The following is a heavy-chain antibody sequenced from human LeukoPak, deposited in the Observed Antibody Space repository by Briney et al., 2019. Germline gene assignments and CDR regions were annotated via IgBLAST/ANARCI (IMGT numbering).Heavy chain of an antibody. CDR1: GFTFRSYW. CDR3: ASGPDYGDYNY. V-gene: IGHV3-74*01. Sequence: PGGSLRLSCAASGFTFRSYWMHWVRQGLGKGLVWVSHINSDGSTANYADSVKGRFTISRDNAKNTPYLQMDSLRAEDTAVYYCASGPDYGDYNYWGRGTLVTVSS. CDR2: INSDGSTA. J-gene: IGHJ4*02. D-gene: IGHD4-17*01.